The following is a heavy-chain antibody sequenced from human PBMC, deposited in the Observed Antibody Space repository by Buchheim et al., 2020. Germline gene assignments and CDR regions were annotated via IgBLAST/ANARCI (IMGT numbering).Heavy chain of an antibody. V-gene: IGHV4-34*01. D-gene: IGHD2-15*01. J-gene: IGHJ4*02. CDR2: INHSGST. CDR3: ARGYKYCSGGSCRPPPFDY. CDR1: GGSFSGYY. Sequence: QVQLQQWGAGLLKPSETLSLTCAVYGGSFSGYYWCWIRQPPGKGLEWIGEINHSGSTNYNPSLKSRVTISVDTSKNQFSLKLSSVTAADTAVYYCARGYKYCSGGSCRPPPFDYWGQGTL.